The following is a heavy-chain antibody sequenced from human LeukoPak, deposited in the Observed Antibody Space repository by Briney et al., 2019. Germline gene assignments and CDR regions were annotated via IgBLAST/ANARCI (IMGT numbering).Heavy chain of an antibody. V-gene: IGHV4-59*08. D-gene: IGHD3-10*01. J-gene: IGHJ3*02. Sequence: PSETLSLTCTVSGGSSSSYYWSWIRQPPGKGLEWIGWSGYMSYSRSTNDNPSLKSRVTISLDMSKNQFSLKLSSVTAADTAVYWCARTYYYGSGSPCDAFDIWGQGTMVTVSS. CDR1: GGSSSSYY. CDR3: ARTYYYGSGSPCDAFDI. CDR2: MSYSRST.